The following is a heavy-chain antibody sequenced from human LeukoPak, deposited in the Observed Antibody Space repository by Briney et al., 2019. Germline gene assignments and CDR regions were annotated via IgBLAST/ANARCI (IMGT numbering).Heavy chain of an antibody. V-gene: IGHV4-61*02. Sequence: SETLSLTCTVSGGSISSGSYYWSWIRQPAGKGLEWIGRIYTSGSTNYNPSLKSRVTISVDTSKNQFSLKLSSVTAADTAVYYCARGGSPYGSGSYYYYYYYYMDVWGKGTTVTISS. D-gene: IGHD3-10*01. J-gene: IGHJ6*03. CDR3: ARGGSPYGSGSYYYYYYYYMDV. CDR1: GGSISSGSYY. CDR2: IYTSGST.